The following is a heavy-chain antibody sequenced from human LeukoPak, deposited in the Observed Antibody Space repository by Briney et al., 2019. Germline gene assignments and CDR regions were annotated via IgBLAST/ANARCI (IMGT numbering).Heavy chain of an antibody. Sequence: PSETLSLTCTVSGGSISSYYWSWIRQPPGKGLEWIGEINHSGSTNYNPSLKSRVTISVDTSKNQFSLKLSSVTAADTAVYYCASVRIVGATRYFDYWGQGTLVTVSS. D-gene: IGHD1-26*01. CDR1: GGSISSYY. CDR3: ASVRIVGATRYFDY. J-gene: IGHJ4*02. CDR2: INHSGST. V-gene: IGHV4-34*01.